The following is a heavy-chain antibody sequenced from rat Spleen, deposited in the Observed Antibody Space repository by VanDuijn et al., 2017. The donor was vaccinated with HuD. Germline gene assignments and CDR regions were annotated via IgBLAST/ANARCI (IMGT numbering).Heavy chain of an antibody. Sequence: EVQLVESDGGLVQPGRSLKLSCAASGFIFSDYNMAWVRQAPKKGLEWVATISTGGGNTYYRDSVKGRFTNSRDNAKSTLYLQMDSLQSEDTATYYCTTWDYWHNRFDYWGQGVMVTVSS. D-gene: IGHD1-6*01. CDR1: GFIFSDYN. CDR2: ISTGGGNT. CDR3: TTWDYWHNRFDY. J-gene: IGHJ2*01. V-gene: IGHV5-27*01.